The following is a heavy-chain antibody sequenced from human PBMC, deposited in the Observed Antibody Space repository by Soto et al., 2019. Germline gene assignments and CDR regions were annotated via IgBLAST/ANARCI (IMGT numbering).Heavy chain of an antibody. V-gene: IGHV2-5*01. Sequence: QITLKESGPTLVKPTQTLTLTCIFSGFSLRTSGVGVGWIRQPPGKALEWLGFIYWNDDKRYSPCLKSRLTITKDTSKNQVVLTMTNMDPVDTATYYCAKSGSSGWYGWFDPWGQGTLVTVSS. J-gene: IGHJ5*02. D-gene: IGHD6-19*01. CDR1: GFSLRTSGVG. CDR3: AKSGSSGWYGWFDP. CDR2: IYWNDDK.